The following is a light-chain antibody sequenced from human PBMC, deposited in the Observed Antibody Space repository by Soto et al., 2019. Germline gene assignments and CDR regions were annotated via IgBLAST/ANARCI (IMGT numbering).Light chain of an antibody. CDR2: VNSGGSH. CDR3: QTWGTGSAIVV. J-gene: IGLJ7*01. CDR1: SGHSNYA. Sequence: QPVLTQSPSASASLGASVKLTCTLSSGHSNYAIAWHQQQPEKGPRYLMKVNSGGSHIKGDGIPDRFSGSSSGAERYLFISSLQSEGEAGYYCQTWGTGSAIVVFGGGTQLTVL. V-gene: IGLV4-69*01.